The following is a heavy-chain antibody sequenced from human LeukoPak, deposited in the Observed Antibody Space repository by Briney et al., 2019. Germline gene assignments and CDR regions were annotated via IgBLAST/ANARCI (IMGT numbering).Heavy chain of an antibody. CDR2: IVVGSGNT. J-gene: IGHJ3*02. CDR1: GFTFTSSA. D-gene: IGHD6-19*01. V-gene: IGHV1-58*01. Sequence: SVKVSCKASGFTFTSSAVQWVRQARGQRLEWIGWIVVGSGNTNYAQKFQERVTITRDMSTSTAYMELSSLRSEDTAVYYCAAGFGSGWYDAFDIWGQGTIVTVSS. CDR3: AAGFGSGWYDAFDI.